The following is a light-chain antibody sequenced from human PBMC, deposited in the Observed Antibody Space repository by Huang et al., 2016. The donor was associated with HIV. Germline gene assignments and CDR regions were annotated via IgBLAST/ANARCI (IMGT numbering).Light chain of an antibody. CDR2: DAS. CDR3: QHRSSWPET. J-gene: IGKJ5*01. Sequence: EIVLTQSPATLSLSPGERATLSCRASQSVTSYLAWYQHKPGKAPRLLIYDASTRATGIPARFSGSGSGTDFTLTISSLEPEDFATYYCQHRSSWPETFGQGTRLEIK. V-gene: IGKV3-11*01. CDR1: QSVTSY.